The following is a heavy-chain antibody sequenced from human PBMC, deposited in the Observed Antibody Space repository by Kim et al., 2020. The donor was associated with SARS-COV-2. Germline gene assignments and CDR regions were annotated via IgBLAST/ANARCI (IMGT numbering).Heavy chain of an antibody. J-gene: IGHJ4*02. CDR3: ARRGQLGNFDY. D-gene: IGHD6-13*01. CDR2: IYPADSDT. V-gene: IGHV5-51*01. Sequence: GESLKISCKGSGYSFTSYWIGWVRQIPGKGLEWLGIIYPADSDTTYSPSFRGQVTISADKSISTAYLQWSSLKASDTAIYYCARRGQLGNFDYWGQGTLVTVSS. CDR1: GYSFTSYW.